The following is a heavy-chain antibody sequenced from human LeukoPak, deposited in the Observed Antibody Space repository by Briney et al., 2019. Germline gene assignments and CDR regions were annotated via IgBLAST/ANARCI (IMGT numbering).Heavy chain of an antibody. CDR1: GFTFSDYY. Sequence: GGSLRLSCAASGFTFSDYYMSWIRQAPGKGLEWVSYISSSGSTIYYADSVKGRFTISRDNAKNSLYLQMNSLRAEDTAVYYCARDYDSSGFTHYFDYWGQGTLVTVSS. V-gene: IGHV3-11*01. CDR3: ARDYDSSGFTHYFDY. CDR2: ISSSGSTI. J-gene: IGHJ4*02. D-gene: IGHD3-22*01.